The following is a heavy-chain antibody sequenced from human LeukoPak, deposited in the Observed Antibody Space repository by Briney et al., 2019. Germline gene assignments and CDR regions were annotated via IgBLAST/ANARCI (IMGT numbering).Heavy chain of an antibody. CDR2: IWYDGSNQ. D-gene: IGHD6-13*01. CDR3: ARDSSQNFDY. V-gene: IGHV3-33*01. J-gene: IGHJ4*02. CDR1: GFSFGNYD. Sequence: GGSLRLSCAASGFSFGNYDMHWVRQAPGKGLEWVAVIWYDGSNQYYADSVKGRFTISRDNSKNTLYLQMNSLRAEDTAVYSCARDSSQNFDYWGQGTLVTVSS.